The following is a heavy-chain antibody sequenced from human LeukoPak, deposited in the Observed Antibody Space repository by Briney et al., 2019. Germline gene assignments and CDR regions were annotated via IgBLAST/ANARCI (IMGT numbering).Heavy chain of an antibody. D-gene: IGHD1-26*01. J-gene: IGHJ4*02. Sequence: SETLSLTCAVYGGSFSGYYWSWIRQPPGKGLEWIGRVYTTRTTNFNPSLKSRLSMSVDASKKQLYMTLNYVTAADTAVYFCATASGAGGFLHRWGQGILVTVSS. V-gene: IGHV4-59*10. CDR3: ATASGAGGFLHR. CDR1: GGSFSGYY. CDR2: VYTTRTT.